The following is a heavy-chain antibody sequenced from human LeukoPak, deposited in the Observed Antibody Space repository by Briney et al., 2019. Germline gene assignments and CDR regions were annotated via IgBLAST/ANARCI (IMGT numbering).Heavy chain of an antibody. J-gene: IGHJ4*02. CDR1: GFTFSSYW. CDR2: IKQDGSEK. Sequence: GGXLRLSCAASGFTFSSYWMSWVRQAPGKGVEGVADIKQDGSEKYYVESVKGGFTISREKDKNSLYLQMNSLRAEDTAVYYCARVSNDGLDYWGQGTLVTVSS. V-gene: IGHV3-7*04. D-gene: IGHD1-1*01. CDR3: ARVSNDGLDY.